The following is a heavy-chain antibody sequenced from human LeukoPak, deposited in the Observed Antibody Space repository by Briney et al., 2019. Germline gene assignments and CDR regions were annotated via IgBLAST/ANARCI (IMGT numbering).Heavy chain of an antibody. CDR1: GGSISSYY. Sequence: SETLSLTCTVSGGSISSYYWSWIRQPPGKGLEWIGYIYYSGSTNYNPSLKSRVTISVDTSKNQFSLKLSSVTAADTAVYYCARDMAPAATSHYYYGMDVWGQGTTVTVSS. D-gene: IGHD2-2*01. CDR2: IYYSGST. J-gene: IGHJ6*02. CDR3: ARDMAPAATSHYYYGMDV. V-gene: IGHV4-59*01.